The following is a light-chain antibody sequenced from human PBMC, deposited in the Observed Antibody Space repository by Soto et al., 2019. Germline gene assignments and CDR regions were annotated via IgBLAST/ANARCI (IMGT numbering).Light chain of an antibody. V-gene: IGLV1-47*01. CDR2: RNN. CDR3: AAWDDSLSGHVV. CDR1: SSNIGSNY. J-gene: IGLJ2*01. Sequence: QSVLTQPPSASGTPGQRVTISCSGSSSNIGSNYVSWYQQLPGTAPKLLLYRNNQRPSGVPDRFSGSKSGTSASLAISGLRSEHEADYYCAAWDDSLSGHVVFGGGTKLTVL.